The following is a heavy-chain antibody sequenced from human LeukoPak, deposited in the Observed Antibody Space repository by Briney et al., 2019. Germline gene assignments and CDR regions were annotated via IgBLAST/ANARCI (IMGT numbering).Heavy chain of an antibody. V-gene: IGHV4-4*07. CDR3: AREKRDYYDSSGYYLSWFDP. J-gene: IGHJ5*02. Sequence: SETLSLTCTVSGGSISSYYWSWIRQPAGKGLEWIGRIYTSGSTNYNPSLKSRVTISVDTSKNQFSLKLSSVTAADTAVYYCAREKRDYYDSSGYYLSWFDPWGQGTLVTVSS. D-gene: IGHD3-22*01. CDR2: IYTSGST. CDR1: GGSISSYY.